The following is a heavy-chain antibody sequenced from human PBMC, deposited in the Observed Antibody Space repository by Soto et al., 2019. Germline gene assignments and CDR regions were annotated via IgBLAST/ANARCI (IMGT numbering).Heavy chain of an antibody. Sequence: SETLSLTCSVSGGSISDYYWNWVRQPPGKGLEWIGYVYNNVRTNYNPSLKSRVTISIDMSKLQFSLNLDSVTASDTAVYYCARRPGFSHAFDIWGQGTMVTVSS. J-gene: IGHJ3*02. CDR1: GGSISDYY. CDR3: ARRPGFSHAFDI. D-gene: IGHD3-10*01. CDR2: VYNNVRT. V-gene: IGHV4-59*08.